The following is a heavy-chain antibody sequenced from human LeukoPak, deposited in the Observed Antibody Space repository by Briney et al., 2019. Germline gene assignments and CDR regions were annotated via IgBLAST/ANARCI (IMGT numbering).Heavy chain of an antibody. D-gene: IGHD1-26*01. CDR2: IYYSGST. CDR3: ATSGSYRIYFFDY. Sequence: SETLSLTCTVSGGSISSSSYYWGWIRQPPGKGLEWLGSIYYSGSTYYTPSLKSRVTISVDTSKNQFSLKLSSVTAADSAVYYCATSGSYRIYFFDYWGQGTLVTVSS. J-gene: IGHJ4*02. V-gene: IGHV4-39*07. CDR1: GGSISSSSYY.